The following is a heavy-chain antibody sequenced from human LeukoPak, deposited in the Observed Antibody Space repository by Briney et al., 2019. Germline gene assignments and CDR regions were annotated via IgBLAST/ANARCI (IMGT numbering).Heavy chain of an antibody. J-gene: IGHJ4*02. V-gene: IGHV3-23*01. Sequence: GGSLRLSCAASGFTFDTYAMGWVRQAPGKGLEWVSAISPSGGSTYYPDSVKGRFTISRDNSKNTLYLQMNSLRAEDAAIYYCAKGTTVVKEADYWGQGTLVTVSS. D-gene: IGHD4-23*01. CDR2: ISPSGGST. CDR1: GFTFDTYA. CDR3: AKGTTVVKEADY.